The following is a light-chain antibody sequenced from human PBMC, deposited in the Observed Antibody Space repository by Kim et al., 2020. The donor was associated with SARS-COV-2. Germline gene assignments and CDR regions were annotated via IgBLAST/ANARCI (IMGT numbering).Light chain of an antibody. CDR1: TGAVTSGHF. V-gene: IGLV7-46*01. J-gene: IGLJ2*01. CDR2: DIT. Sequence: PGGTVTLTCGSSTGAVTSGHFPYWFQHKPGQAPSTLIYDITQRHSWTPARFSGSLLGDKAALTLSGAQPEDEADYYCLLYYSGVRVFGGGTHLTVL. CDR3: LLYYSGVRV.